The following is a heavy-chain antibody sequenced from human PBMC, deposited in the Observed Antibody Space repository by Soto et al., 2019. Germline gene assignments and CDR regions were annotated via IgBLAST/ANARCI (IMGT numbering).Heavy chain of an antibody. CDR1: GFTFSNYG. V-gene: IGHV3-33*01. Sequence: QVQLVESGGGAVQPGGSPRLSCAASGFTFSNYGMHWVRQAPGKGLEWVAVIWYDGNNKYYADSVKGRFTISRDNSNNTLYVQMTSLRAEDTAVYYCARGLHSLFDYWGQGTLVTVSS. CDR2: IWYDGNNK. CDR3: ARGLHSLFDY. J-gene: IGHJ4*02. D-gene: IGHD2-21*01.